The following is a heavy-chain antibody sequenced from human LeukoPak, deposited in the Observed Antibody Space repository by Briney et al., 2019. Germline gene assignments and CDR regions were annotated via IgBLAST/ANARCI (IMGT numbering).Heavy chain of an antibody. CDR2: IYYSGST. V-gene: IGHV4-59*01. Sequence: SETLSLTCTVSGASISSYYWSWIRQPPGKGLECIGYIYYSGSTNYNPSLKSRVTISVDTSKNQFSLELTSVTPADTAVYYCARDSNWNYDYWGQGTLVTVSS. CDR3: ARDSNWNYDY. J-gene: IGHJ4*02. D-gene: IGHD1-7*01. CDR1: GASISSYY.